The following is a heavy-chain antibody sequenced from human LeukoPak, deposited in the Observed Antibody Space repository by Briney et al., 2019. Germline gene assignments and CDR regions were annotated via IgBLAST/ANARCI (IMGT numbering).Heavy chain of an antibody. CDR1: GFTFSSYA. CDR2: ISYDGSNE. J-gene: IGHJ4*02. V-gene: IGHV3-30-3*01. D-gene: IGHD5-18*01. Sequence: GRSLRLSCAASGFTFSSYAMHWVRQAPGKGLEWVALISYDGSNEYYADFVKGRFTISRDNSKNTLYLQMSSLGSEDTAVYYCARSGYNFGHPFDYWGQGTLVTVSS. CDR3: ARSGYNFGHPFDY.